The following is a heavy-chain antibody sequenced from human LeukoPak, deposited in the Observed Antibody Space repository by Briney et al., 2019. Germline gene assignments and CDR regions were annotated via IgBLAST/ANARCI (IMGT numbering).Heavy chain of an antibody. CDR3: AKDREAAAGYNWFDP. D-gene: IGHD6-13*01. V-gene: IGHV3-23*01. Sequence: GGSLRLSFAASGFTFSSYAMSWVRQAPGKGLEWVSAISGSGGSTYYADSVKGRFTISRDNSKNTLYLQMNSLRAEDTAVYYCAKDREAAAGYNWFDPWGQGTLVTVSS. CDR2: ISGSGGST. J-gene: IGHJ5*02. CDR1: GFTFSSYA.